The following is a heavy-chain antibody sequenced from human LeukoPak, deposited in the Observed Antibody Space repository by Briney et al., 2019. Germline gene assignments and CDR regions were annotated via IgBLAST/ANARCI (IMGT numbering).Heavy chain of an antibody. Sequence: GASVKVSCKASGYTFTSYGISWVRQAPGQGLEWMGWISAYNGNTNYAQKLQGRVTMTTDTSTSTAYMELRSLRSDDTAVYYCASGPTVVTPYYFDYWGQGTLVTVSS. V-gene: IGHV1-18*01. CDR1: GYTFTSYG. J-gene: IGHJ4*02. D-gene: IGHD4-23*01. CDR2: ISAYNGNT. CDR3: ASGPTVVTPYYFDY.